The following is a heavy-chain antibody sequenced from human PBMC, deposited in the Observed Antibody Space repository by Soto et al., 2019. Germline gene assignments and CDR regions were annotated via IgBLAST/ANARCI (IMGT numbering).Heavy chain of an antibody. J-gene: IGHJ5*02. D-gene: IGHD2-15*01. CDR2: INAGNGNT. CDR3: AREEGYCSGGSCYSPGRFDP. V-gene: IGHV1-3*01. Sequence: QVQLVQSGAEVKKPGASVKVSCKASGYTFTSYAMHWVRQAPGQRLEWMGWINAGNGNTKYSQKFQGRVTITRDTSASTAYMELSSLRSEDTAVYYCAREEGYCSGGSCYSPGRFDPWGQGTLVTVSS. CDR1: GYTFTSYA.